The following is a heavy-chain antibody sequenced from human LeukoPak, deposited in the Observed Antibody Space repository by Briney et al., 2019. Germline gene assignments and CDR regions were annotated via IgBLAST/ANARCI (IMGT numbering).Heavy chain of an antibody. CDR3: ARISGDLYYGMDA. CDR1: GGSISSSSYY. CDR2: IYYSGST. J-gene: IGHJ6*02. D-gene: IGHD4-17*01. Sequence: SETLSLTCTVSGGSISSSSYYWGWIRQPPGKGLEWIGSIYYSGSTYYNPSLKSRVTISVDTSKNQFSLRLSSVTAADTAVYYCARISGDLYYGMDAWGQGTTVTVSS. V-gene: IGHV4-39*07.